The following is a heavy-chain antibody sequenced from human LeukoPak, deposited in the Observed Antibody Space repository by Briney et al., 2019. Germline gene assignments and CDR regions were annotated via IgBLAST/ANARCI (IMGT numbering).Heavy chain of an antibody. J-gene: IGHJ4*02. CDR1: GFTFSSYA. CDR3: AKDYVNLVQCIGGICYPFDY. CDR2: MSGTYGST. D-gene: IGHD2-15*01. Sequence: GGSLRLSCAASGFTFSSYAMSWVRQAPGKGLEWVSGMSGTYGSTWYADSVKGRFTISRDDFKNTVYLQMNSLRGDDTAVYYCAKDYVNLVQCIGGICYPFDYWGQGTLVIVSS. V-gene: IGHV3-23*01.